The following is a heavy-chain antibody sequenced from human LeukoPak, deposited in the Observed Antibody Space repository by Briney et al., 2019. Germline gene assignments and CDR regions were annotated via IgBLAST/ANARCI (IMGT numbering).Heavy chain of an antibody. CDR2: FDPEDGET. J-gene: IGHJ6*02. D-gene: IGHD3-10*01. CDR1: GYTLTELS. V-gene: IGHV1-24*01. Sequence: ASVKVSCKVSGYTLTELSMHWVRQAPGKGLEWMGGFDPEDGETIYAQKFQGRVTMTEDTSTDTAYMELSSLRSEDTAVYYCATAHGEGSRSYGLYGMDVWGQGTTVTVSS. CDR3: ATAHGEGSRSYGLYGMDV.